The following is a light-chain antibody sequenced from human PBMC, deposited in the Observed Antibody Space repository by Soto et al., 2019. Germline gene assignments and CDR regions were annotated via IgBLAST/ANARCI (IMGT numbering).Light chain of an antibody. V-gene: IGKV3-11*01. CDR2: DSS. J-gene: IGKJ4*01. Sequence: EILLTQSPATLSMSPWDRATLACRASQSVSTYLAWYQQKPGQAPRLLIYDSSNRATGIPARFSGSGSGTDLTLTISSLEPEDFAVYYCPQRSNWPPAFGGGTKVDIK. CDR3: PQRSNWPPA. CDR1: QSVSTY.